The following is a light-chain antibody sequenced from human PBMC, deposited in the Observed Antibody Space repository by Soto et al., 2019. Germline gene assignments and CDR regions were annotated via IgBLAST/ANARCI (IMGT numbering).Light chain of an antibody. J-gene: IGKJ2*01. CDR3: LQHHTYPYT. CDR1: QGIGNN. Sequence: DIQMTQSPSSLSASVGDRVTITCRASQGIGNNLGWFQQKVGRAPKRLIYAASSLEGGVPLRFSGSGSGTEFTLTIIGLQPEDFATYYCLQHHTYPYTFGQGTKLEIK. CDR2: AAS. V-gene: IGKV1-17*01.